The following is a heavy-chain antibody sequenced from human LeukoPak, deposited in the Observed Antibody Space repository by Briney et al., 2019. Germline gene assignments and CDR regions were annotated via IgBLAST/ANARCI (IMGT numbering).Heavy chain of an antibody. Sequence: SETLSLTCTVSGGSVSSGSYYWSWLRQPPGKGLEWIGYIFYSGNTNYNPSLKSRVTISVDTSKNQFSLKLTSVTAADTAVYYCARFPYCGGDCYFFNDYWGQGTLVTVSS. CDR1: GGSVSSGSYY. J-gene: IGHJ4*02. CDR2: IFYSGNT. CDR3: ARFPYCGGDCYFFNDY. V-gene: IGHV4-61*01. D-gene: IGHD2-21*02.